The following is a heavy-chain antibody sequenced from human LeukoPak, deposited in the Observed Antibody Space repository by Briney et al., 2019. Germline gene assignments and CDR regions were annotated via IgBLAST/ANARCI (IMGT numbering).Heavy chain of an antibody. J-gene: IGHJ4*02. Sequence: TSETLSLTCTVSGYSISSGYYWGWIRQPPGKGLEWIGSIYHSGGTYYNPSLKSRVTISVDTSKNQFSLKVSSVTAADTAVYYCARGGDSSGYYGNSFDSWGQGTLVIVSS. CDR3: ARGGDSSGYYGNSFDS. D-gene: IGHD3-22*01. V-gene: IGHV4-38-2*02. CDR1: GYSISSGYY. CDR2: IYHSGGT.